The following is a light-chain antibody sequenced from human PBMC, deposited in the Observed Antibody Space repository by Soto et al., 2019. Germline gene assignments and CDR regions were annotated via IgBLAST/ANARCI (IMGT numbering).Light chain of an antibody. CDR1: QSVGND. J-gene: IGKJ4*01. CDR2: SAS. CDR3: QQRTNWPPT. Sequence: EIVLTQSRATLSLSPGERATLSCRASQSVGNDLVWYHHKPGQAPRLLIYSASNRATGIPARFSGSGSGTDFTLTFSSLEPEDFAVYYCQQRTNWPPTFGGGTKVEIK. V-gene: IGKV3-11*01.